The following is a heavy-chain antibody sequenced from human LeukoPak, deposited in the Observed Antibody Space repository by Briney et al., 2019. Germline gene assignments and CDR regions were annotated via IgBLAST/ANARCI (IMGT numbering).Heavy chain of an antibody. CDR2: MNPSGDTT. D-gene: IGHD3-9*01. CDR1: GYNFTNYY. J-gene: IGHJ4*02. Sequence: ASVEVSCKTSGYNFTNYYMHWVRQAPGHGLEWMGIMNPSGDTTTYAEKFQGRVTMTRDTSTSTVYMELSSLRSEDTAVYYCARGGALRYFEWFSAYWGQGTLVTVSS. V-gene: IGHV1-46*01. CDR3: ARGGALRYFEWFSAY.